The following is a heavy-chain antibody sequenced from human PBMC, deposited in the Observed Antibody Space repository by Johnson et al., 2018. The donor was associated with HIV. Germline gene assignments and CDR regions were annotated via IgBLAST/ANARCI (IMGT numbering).Heavy chain of an antibody. CDR1: AFAFSSYV. Sequence: VQLVESGGGVVQPGRSLRLSCAASAFAFSSYVMHWVRQAPGKGLEWVAVISYDGSNKYYADSVRGRFTISRDNAKNTLYLQMNSLRAEDTAVYYCAKVHSSSSNGFDIWGQGTMVTVSS. CDR2: ISYDGSNK. D-gene: IGHD6-6*01. CDR3: AKVHSSSSNGFDI. V-gene: IGHV3-30*04. J-gene: IGHJ3*02.